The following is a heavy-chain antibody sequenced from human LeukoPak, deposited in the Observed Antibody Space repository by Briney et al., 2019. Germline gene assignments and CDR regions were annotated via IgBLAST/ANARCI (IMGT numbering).Heavy chain of an antibody. CDR2: IRNDGSNK. V-gene: IGHV3-30*02. J-gene: IGHJ4*02. Sequence: PGGSLRLSCAASGFTFSSYGMHWVRQAPGKGLEWVAFIRNDGSNKYYADSVKGRLTISRDKSKNTLYLQMNSLRAEDTAVYYCARSPYNYGYFAPVSYYFDYWGQGTLVTVSS. CDR3: ARSPYNYGYFAPVSYYFDY. CDR1: GFTFSSYG. D-gene: IGHD5-18*01.